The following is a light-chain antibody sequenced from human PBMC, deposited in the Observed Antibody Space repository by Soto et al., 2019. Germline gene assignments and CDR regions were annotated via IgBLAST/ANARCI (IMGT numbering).Light chain of an antibody. Sequence: QSVLTQPRSVSGSPGQSVTISCTGTNSDVGAYTFVSWYQQLPGKAPKLIISAVSYRPSGVPDRFSGSKSGNTASLTISGLQTEDDADYYCFSYTASDMWVFGGGTKVTVL. CDR2: AVS. CDR3: FSYTASDMWV. CDR1: NSDVGAYTF. V-gene: IGLV2-11*01. J-gene: IGLJ3*02.